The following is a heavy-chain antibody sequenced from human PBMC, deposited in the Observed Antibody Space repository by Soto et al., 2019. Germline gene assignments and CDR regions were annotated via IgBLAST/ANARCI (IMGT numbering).Heavy chain of an antibody. Sequence: QVQLVESGGGVVQPGRSLRLSCAASGFTFSSYAMHWVRQAPGKGLEWVAVMSYDGSNKYYADSVKGRFTISRDNSKNPPYLQMNSLRAEDTAVYYCARDLVLMVYAMKEYYYYGMDLWGQGTTVTVSS. D-gene: IGHD2-8*01. V-gene: IGHV3-30-3*01. CDR2: MSYDGSNK. J-gene: IGHJ6*02. CDR1: GFTFSSYA. CDR3: ARDLVLMVYAMKEYYYYGMDL.